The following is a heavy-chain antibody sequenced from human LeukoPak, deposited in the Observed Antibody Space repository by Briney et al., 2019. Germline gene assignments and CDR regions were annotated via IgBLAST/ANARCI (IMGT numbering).Heavy chain of an antibody. CDR2: INPNSGGT. J-gene: IGHJ4*02. Sequence: GSLRVSCKASGYTFTDDYMYWVREGPGEGLEWLGWINPNSGGTSYAQKFQGRANMTRHTHISTAYMEVSRLRSDDTAVYYCATMEATNFDHWGQGTLVTVSS. CDR3: ATMEATNFDH. V-gene: IGHV1-2*02. D-gene: IGHD1-26*01. CDR1: GYTFTDDY.